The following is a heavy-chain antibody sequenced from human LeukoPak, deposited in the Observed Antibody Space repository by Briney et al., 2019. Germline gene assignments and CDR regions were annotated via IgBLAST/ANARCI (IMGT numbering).Heavy chain of an antibody. D-gene: IGHD6-25*01. CDR3: ARDAPLQRAFDY. Sequence: PGGSLRLSCAASGFTFSSYSMNWVRQAPGKGLEWVSSISSSSSYIYYADSVKGRFTISRDNAKNSLYLQMNSLRAEDTAVYYCARDAPLQRAFDYWGQGTLVTVSS. J-gene: IGHJ4*02. V-gene: IGHV3-21*01. CDR2: ISSSSSYI. CDR1: GFTFSSYS.